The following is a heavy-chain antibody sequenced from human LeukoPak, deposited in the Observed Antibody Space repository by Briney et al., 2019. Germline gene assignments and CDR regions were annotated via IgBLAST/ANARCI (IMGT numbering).Heavy chain of an antibody. V-gene: IGHV4-39*07. CDR3: ARISYCSSTSCYLPFDAFDI. D-gene: IGHD2-2*01. Sequence: SETLSLTCTVSGGSISSSSYYWGWIRQPPGKGLEWIGSIYYSGSTNYNPSLKSRVTISVDTSKNQFSLKLSSVTAADTAVYYCARISYCSSTSCYLPFDAFDIWGQGTMVTVSS. CDR2: IYYSGST. J-gene: IGHJ3*02. CDR1: GGSISSSSYY.